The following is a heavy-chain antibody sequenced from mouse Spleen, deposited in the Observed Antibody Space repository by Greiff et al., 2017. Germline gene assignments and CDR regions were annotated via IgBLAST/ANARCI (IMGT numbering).Heavy chain of an antibody. CDR2: INPSNGRT. CDR3: ARGPLLDY. Sequence: KQSCKASGYTFTSYWMHWVKQRPGHGLEWIGEINPSNGRTNYNEKFKSKATLTVDKSSSTAYMQLSSLTSEDSAVYYCARGPLLDYWGQGTTLTVSS. D-gene: IGHD3-3*01. J-gene: IGHJ2*01. CDR1: GYTFTSYW. V-gene: IGHV1S81*02.